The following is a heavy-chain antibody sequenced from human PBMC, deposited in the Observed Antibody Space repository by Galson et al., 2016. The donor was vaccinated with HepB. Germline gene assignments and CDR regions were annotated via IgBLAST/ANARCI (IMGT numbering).Heavy chain of an antibody. D-gene: IGHD6-13*01. CDR3: TRGTSVPAAGDY. J-gene: IGHJ4*02. CDR1: GYDFHNYG. CDR2: ISAFNGNI. Sequence: SVKVSCKASGYDFHNYGIIWVRQAPGQGFELMGWISAFNGNIHYAQKSHDRVTMTTDTSTDTTYMELRSLRSDDTAVYYCTRGTSVPAAGDYWGQGTLVTVSS. V-gene: IGHV1-18*04.